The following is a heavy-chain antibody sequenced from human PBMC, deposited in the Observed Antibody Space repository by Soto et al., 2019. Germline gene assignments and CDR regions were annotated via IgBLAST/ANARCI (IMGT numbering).Heavy chain of an antibody. CDR2: IFHSGKT. J-gene: IGHJ2*01. D-gene: IGHD2-21*01. CDR1: GDSISGSDW. CDR3: ARVGGWSTYSGPRFWHFDL. V-gene: IGHV4-4*02. Sequence: QVQLQESGPGLVKPSGTLSLTCTVSGDSISGSDWWAWVRQPPTKGPEWIGEIFHSGKTNYNPSLQRRVIISLDGSKTLFSLRLASVTAADTALYFCARVGGWSTYSGPRFWHFDLWGRGTVVTVSS.